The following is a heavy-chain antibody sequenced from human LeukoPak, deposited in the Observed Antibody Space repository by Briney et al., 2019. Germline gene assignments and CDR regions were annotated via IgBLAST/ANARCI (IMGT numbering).Heavy chain of an antibody. D-gene: IGHD3-10*01. CDR3: ARDLRFGELFKGFDP. CDR2: IYTSGST. CDR1: GGSITIYY. V-gene: IGHV4-4*07. Sequence: SETLSLTCTVSGGSITIYYWSWIRQPAGKGLEWIGRIYTSGSTNYNPSLKSRVTMSVDTSKNQFSLKLSSVTAADTAVYYCARDLRFGELFKGFDPWGQGTLVTVSS. J-gene: IGHJ5*02.